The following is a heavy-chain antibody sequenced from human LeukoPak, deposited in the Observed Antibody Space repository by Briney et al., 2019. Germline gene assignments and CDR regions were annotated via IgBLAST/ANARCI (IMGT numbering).Heavy chain of an antibody. Sequence: AGGSLRLSCAASRFTFSSYSMNWIRQPPGKGLEWIGEINHSGSTNYNPSLKSRVTISVDTSKNQFSLKLSSVTVADTAVYYCARGRLWFDRRFDYWGQGTLVTVSS. CDR1: RFTFSSYS. CDR2: INHSGST. J-gene: IGHJ4*02. V-gene: IGHV4-34*01. CDR3: ARGRLWFDRRFDY. D-gene: IGHD3-10*01.